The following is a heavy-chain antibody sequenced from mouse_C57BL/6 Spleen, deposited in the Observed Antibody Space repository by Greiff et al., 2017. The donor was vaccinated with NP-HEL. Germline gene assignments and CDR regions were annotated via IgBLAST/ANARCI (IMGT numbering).Heavy chain of an antibody. J-gene: IGHJ4*01. Sequence: VQLQQSGPELVKPGASVKISCKASGYTFTDYYMNWVKQSHGKSLEWIGDINPNNGGTSYNQKFKGKATLTVDKSSSTAYMELRSLTSEDSAVYYCARLRLRNYYAMDYWGQGTSVTVSS. V-gene: IGHV1-26*01. CDR3: ARLRLRNYYAMDY. CDR2: INPNNGGT. D-gene: IGHD3-2*02. CDR1: GYTFTDYY.